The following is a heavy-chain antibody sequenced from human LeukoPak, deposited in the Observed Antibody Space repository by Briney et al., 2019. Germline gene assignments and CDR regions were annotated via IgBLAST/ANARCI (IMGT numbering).Heavy chain of an antibody. D-gene: IGHD3-10*01. CDR2: IRSKAYGGTT. Sequence: GGSLRLSCTASGFTFGDYAMSWVRQAPGKGLEWVGFIRSKAYGGTTEYAASVKGRFTISRDDSKSIAYLQMNSLKTEDTAVYYCTRVSVSGADFDYWGQGTLVTVSS. CDR1: GFTFGDYA. V-gene: IGHV3-49*04. J-gene: IGHJ4*02. CDR3: TRVSVSGADFDY.